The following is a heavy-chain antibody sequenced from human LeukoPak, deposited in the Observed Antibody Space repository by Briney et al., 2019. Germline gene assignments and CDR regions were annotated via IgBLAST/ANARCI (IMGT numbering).Heavy chain of an antibody. Sequence: GGSLRLSCAASGFTFSSYSMNWVRQAPGKGLEWVSAISGSGGSTYYADSVKGRFTISRDNSKNTLYLQMNSLRAEDTAVYYCAKVPQYYYDSSGYSYFDYWGQGTLVTVSS. J-gene: IGHJ4*02. CDR3: AKVPQYYYDSSGYSYFDY. V-gene: IGHV3-23*01. CDR1: GFTFSSYS. D-gene: IGHD3-22*01. CDR2: ISGSGGST.